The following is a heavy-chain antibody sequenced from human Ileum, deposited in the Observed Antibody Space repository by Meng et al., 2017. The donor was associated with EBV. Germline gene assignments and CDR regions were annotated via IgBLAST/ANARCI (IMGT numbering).Heavy chain of an antibody. Sequence: QITLKESGPTLVKPTQTLTLTCTFSGFALPTGGVGVGWIRQPPGEALEWLALIYWDDDKRYSPSLKSRLTITRDTSKNQVVLTMTNVDPVDTATYYCVHTKTPRGDYGELITDSFDPWGHGTLVTVSS. CDR1: GFALPTGGVG. V-gene: IGHV2-5*02. CDR2: IYWDDDK. D-gene: IGHD4-17*01. J-gene: IGHJ5*02. CDR3: VHTKTPRGDYGELITDSFDP.